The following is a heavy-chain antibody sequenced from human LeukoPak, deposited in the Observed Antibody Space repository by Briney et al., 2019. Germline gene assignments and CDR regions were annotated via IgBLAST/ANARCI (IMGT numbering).Heavy chain of an antibody. CDR1: GYTFTGYY. J-gene: IGHJ4*02. D-gene: IGHD5-24*01. CDR3: ARDGYNGGSYSYYFDY. Sequence: GASVKVSCKASGYTFTGYYMHWVRQAPGQGLEWMGRINPNSGGTNYAQKFQGRVTMTRDTSISTAYMELSSLGSADTAVYYCARDGYNGGSYSYYFDYWGQGTLVTVSS. V-gene: IGHV1-2*06. CDR2: INPNSGGT.